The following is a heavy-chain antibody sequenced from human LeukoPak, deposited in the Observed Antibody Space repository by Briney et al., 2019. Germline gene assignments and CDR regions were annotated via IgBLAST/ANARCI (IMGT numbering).Heavy chain of an antibody. CDR3: ARDTSSSWYFDY. CDR1: GYTFTSSY. D-gene: IGHD6-13*01. V-gene: IGHV1-46*01. CDR2: INPSGGST. Sequence: AAVKVSCKASGYTFTSSYMHWVRQAPGQGLEWMGIINPSGGSTSYAQKFQGRVTMTRDMSTSTVYMELSSLRSEDTGVYYCARDTSSSWYFDYWGQGTLVTVSS. J-gene: IGHJ4*02.